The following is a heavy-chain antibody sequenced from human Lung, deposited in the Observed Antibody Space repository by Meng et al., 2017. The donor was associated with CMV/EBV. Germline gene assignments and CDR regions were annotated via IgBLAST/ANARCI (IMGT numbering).Heavy chain of an antibody. CDR3: ARVREHTSLGNYWFDP. D-gene: IGHD3-16*01. V-gene: IGHV4-4*02. J-gene: IGHJ5*02. CDR1: GAPITTTKG. Sequence: GAPITTTKGGTWVRQPPGKVLKWVGEIDHSGNSNSNPSLKSRLTLSLGTSKNHLSLRMTSVTAEDTAIYYCARVREHTSLGNYWFDPWGQGTLVTVSS. CDR2: IDHSGNS.